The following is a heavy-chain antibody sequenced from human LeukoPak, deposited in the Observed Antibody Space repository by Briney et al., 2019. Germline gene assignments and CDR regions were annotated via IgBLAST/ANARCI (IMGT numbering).Heavy chain of an antibody. J-gene: IGHJ3*02. V-gene: IGHV3-48*01. CDR3: ASIGGRAFDI. D-gene: IGHD1-26*01. Sequence: GGSLRLSCAASGFTFSSYSMNWVRQAPGRGLEWISYISSTSGTMYYADSVQGRFTISRDNAKNSLYLQMNSLRAEDTAVYYCASIGGRAFDIWGQGTMVTVSS. CDR1: GFTFSSYS. CDR2: ISSTSGTM.